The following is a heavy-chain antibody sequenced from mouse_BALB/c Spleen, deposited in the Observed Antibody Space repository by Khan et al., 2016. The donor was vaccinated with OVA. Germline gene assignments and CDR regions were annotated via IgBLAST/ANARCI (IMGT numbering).Heavy chain of an antibody. J-gene: IGHJ3*01. CDR2: INPYTDGP. D-gene: IGHD1-1*01. CDR1: GYTFTNYI. Sequence: VQLLQSGPELVKPGASVKISCKASGYTFTNYIIHWVKQAPGQGLEWIGCINPYTDGPKYNENFKGKFTLTSDTSSSTAYMELSDLTSEDSATYYSARYYGSSFWFAYWGQGTLVTVSA. CDR3: ARYYGSSFWFAY. V-gene: IGHV1S136*01.